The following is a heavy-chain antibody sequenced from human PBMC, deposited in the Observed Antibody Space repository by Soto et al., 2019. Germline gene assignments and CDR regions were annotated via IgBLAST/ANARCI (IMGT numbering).Heavy chain of an antibody. D-gene: IGHD3-22*01. CDR1: GFTFDDYA. V-gene: IGHV3-9*01. Sequence: PGGSLRRSCAASGFTFDDYAMHWVRQAPGKGLEWVSGISWNSGSIGYADSVKGRFTISRDNAKNSLYLQMNSLRAEDTALYYCAKANTYYYDSSGYPDYWGQGTLVTVSS. CDR3: AKANTYYYDSSGYPDY. J-gene: IGHJ4*02. CDR2: ISWNSGSI.